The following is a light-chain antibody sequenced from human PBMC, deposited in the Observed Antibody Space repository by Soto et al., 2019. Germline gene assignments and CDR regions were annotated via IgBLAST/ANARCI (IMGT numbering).Light chain of an antibody. CDR1: QGISSY. Sequence: DIQLTQSPSFLSASVGDRVTITCRASQGISSYLAWYQQKPGKAPKLLIYAASTLQSGVPSRFSGSGSGTEFPLTSSSLQPEDFATYYCQQLNSYITFGQGTRLEIK. J-gene: IGKJ5*01. V-gene: IGKV1-9*01. CDR2: AAS. CDR3: QQLNSYIT.